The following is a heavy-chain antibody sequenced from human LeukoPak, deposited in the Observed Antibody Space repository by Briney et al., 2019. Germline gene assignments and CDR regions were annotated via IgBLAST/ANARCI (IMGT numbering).Heavy chain of an antibody. V-gene: IGHV3-66*01. D-gene: IGHD1-1*01. Sequence: GGSLRLSCAASGLTVSSNYISWARQAPGKGLEWVSVIYSDGSTYYGASVKGRFTISRDISKNTLYLQMNSLRVEDTAMYYCARDFLDWGTRTGAFDIWGQGTMVTVSP. J-gene: IGHJ3*02. CDR1: GLTVSSNY. CDR2: IYSDGST. CDR3: ARDFLDWGTRTGAFDI.